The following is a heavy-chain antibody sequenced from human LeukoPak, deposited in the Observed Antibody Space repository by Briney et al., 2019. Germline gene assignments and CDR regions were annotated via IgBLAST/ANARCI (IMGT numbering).Heavy chain of an antibody. CDR2: ISGGGGST. Sequence: GGSLRLSCAASGFTFNDYAMHWVRQAPGKGLEWVSRISGGGGSTYYADSVKGRFTISRDNSKNSLYLQMNSLRTEDTALYYCTKSSYCGGDCYYWYVDLWGRGTLVTVSS. D-gene: IGHD2-21*02. CDR1: GFTFNDYA. J-gene: IGHJ2*01. CDR3: TKSSYCGGDCYYWYVDL. V-gene: IGHV3-43*02.